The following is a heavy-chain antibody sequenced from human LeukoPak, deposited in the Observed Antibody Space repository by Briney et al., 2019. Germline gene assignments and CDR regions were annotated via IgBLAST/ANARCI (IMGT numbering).Heavy chain of an antibody. CDR2: NSASGETT. CDR3: AKAPVGWLRPLDY. CDR1: GFIFSTYA. J-gene: IGHJ4*02. Sequence: GGSLRLSCAASGFIFSTYAMSWVSQAPGKGLEWVSGNSASGETTYYADSVKGRFTISRDNSRNTLHLQMNSLRVEDTAVYYCAKAPVGWLRPLDYWGQGTLVTVSS. V-gene: IGHV3-23*01. D-gene: IGHD5-12*01.